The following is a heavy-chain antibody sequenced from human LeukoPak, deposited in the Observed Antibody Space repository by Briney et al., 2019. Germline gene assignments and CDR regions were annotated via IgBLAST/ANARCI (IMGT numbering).Heavy chain of an antibody. CDR2: IIPIFGTA. J-gene: IGHJ4*02. Sequence: ASVKVSCKASVGTFSSYAISWVRQAPGQGLEWMGGIIPIFGTANYAQKFQGRVTITADESTSTAYMELSSLRSEDTAVYYCARDGLAGFDYWGQGTLVTVSS. V-gene: IGHV1-69*13. CDR1: VGTFSSYA. D-gene: IGHD3-10*01. CDR3: ARDGLAGFDY.